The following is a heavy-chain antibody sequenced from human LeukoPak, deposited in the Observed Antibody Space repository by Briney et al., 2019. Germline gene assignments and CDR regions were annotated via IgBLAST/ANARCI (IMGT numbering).Heavy chain of an antibody. CDR2: IYTSGST. Sequence: SETLSLTCTVSGGSISSGSYYWSWIRQPAGKGLEWIGRIYTSGSTNYNPSLKSRVTISVDTSKNQFSLKLSSVTAADTAVYYCARDRKYYYDSSGYYNYYFDYWGQGTLVTVSS. D-gene: IGHD3-22*01. CDR1: GGSISSGSYY. CDR3: ARDRKYYYDSSGYYNYYFDY. J-gene: IGHJ4*02. V-gene: IGHV4-61*02.